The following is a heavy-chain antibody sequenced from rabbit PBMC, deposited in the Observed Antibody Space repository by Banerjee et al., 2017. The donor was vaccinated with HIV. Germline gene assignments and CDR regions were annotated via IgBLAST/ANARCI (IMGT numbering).Heavy chain of an antibody. D-gene: IGHD4-1*01. V-gene: IGHV1S45*01. Sequence: QEQLEESGGGLVTLGGSLKLSCKASGFDFSTYYYMCWVRQAPGKGLEWIACIVTAGSGTTYYATWAKGRFTISETSSTTVTLQMTSLTAADTATYFCVRDGASGWGAYYFDLWGPGTLVTVS. CDR2: IVTAGSGTT. CDR3: VRDGASGWGAYYFDL. J-gene: IGHJ4*01. CDR1: GFDFSTYYY.